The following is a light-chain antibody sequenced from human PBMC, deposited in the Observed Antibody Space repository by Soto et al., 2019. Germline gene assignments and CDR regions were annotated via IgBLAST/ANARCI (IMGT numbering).Light chain of an antibody. CDR2: HAY. CDR1: QSISSW. V-gene: IGKV1-5*01. Sequence: DIQMTQSPSTLSASVGDRVTLTCRASQSISSWLAWYQQKPGKAPNLLIYHAYSLESGVPSRFSGSESGTEFTLTINSLQPDDFATYYCQQYNSYPWTFGQGTKVEIK. CDR3: QQYNSYPWT. J-gene: IGKJ1*01.